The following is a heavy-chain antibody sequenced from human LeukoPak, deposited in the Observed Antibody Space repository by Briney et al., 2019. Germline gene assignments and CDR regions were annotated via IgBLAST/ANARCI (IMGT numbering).Heavy chain of an antibody. CDR1: GYTFTSYG. CDR2: ISGYNGDT. CDR3: ARPYYDSSGYGWFDP. Sequence: ASVKVSCKASGYTFTSYGISWVRQAPGQGLEWMGWISGYNGDTNYAQELQGRVTMTTDTSTGTGYMELRSLRSDDTAVYYCARPYYDSSGYGWFDPWGQGTLVTVSS. D-gene: IGHD3-22*01. J-gene: IGHJ5*02. V-gene: IGHV1-18*01.